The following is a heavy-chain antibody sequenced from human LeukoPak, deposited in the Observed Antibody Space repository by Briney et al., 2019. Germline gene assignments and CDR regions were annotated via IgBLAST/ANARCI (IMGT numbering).Heavy chain of an antibody. D-gene: IGHD3-22*01. J-gene: IGHJ4*02. Sequence: GSLRLSCAASGFTFSSYSMNWVRQAPGKGLECVSSISSSSSYTYYADSVKGRFTISRDNAKNSLYLQMNSLRAEDTAVYYCARERYYYDSSGFDYWGQGTLVTVSS. V-gene: IGHV3-21*01. CDR1: GFTFSSYS. CDR3: ARERYYYDSSGFDY. CDR2: ISSSSSYT.